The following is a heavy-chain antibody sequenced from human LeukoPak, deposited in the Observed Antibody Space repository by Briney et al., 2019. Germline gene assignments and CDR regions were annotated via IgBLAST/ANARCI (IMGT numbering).Heavy chain of an antibody. V-gene: IGHV3-30*02. CDR2: IRYDGSNK. D-gene: IGHD2-15*01. CDR3: ARDLGWFDY. J-gene: IGHJ4*02. CDR1: GFTFSTYG. Sequence: GGSLRLSCAASGFTFSTYGMHWVRQAPGKGLEWVAFIRYDGSNKYFADSVKGRFTISRDKAKNSLYLQMNSLRAEDTAVYYCARDLGWFDYWGQGTLVTVSS.